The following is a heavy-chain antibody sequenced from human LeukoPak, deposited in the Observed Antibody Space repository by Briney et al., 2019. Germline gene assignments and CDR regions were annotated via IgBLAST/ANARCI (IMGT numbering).Heavy chain of an antibody. CDR1: GGSISSGGYY. CDR2: NYYSGNT. V-gene: IGHV4-31*03. CDR3: ARDRGDYCDY. J-gene: IGHJ4*02. Sequence: LSETLSLTCTVSGGSISSGGYYWSWIRQHPGQGLAWIGNNYYSGNTYYNPSLKSRVTISIDTSRNQFSLKLNSVTAADTAVYYCARDRGDYCDYWGQGTLVTVSS. D-gene: IGHD3-10*01.